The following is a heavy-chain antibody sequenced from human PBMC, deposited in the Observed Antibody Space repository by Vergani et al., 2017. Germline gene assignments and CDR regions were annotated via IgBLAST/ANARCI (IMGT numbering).Heavy chain of an antibody. CDR3: ARDQAVAGSYWYFDL. D-gene: IGHD6-19*01. CDR1: GFTFSSYG. Sequence: QVQLVESGGGVVQPGRSLRLSCAASGFTFSSYGMHWVRQAPGKGLEWVAVIWYDGSNKYYADSVKGRFTISRDNAKNSLYLQMNSLRAEDTAVYYCARDQAVAGSYWYFDLWGRGTLVTVSS. V-gene: IGHV3-33*01. J-gene: IGHJ2*01. CDR2: IWYDGSNK.